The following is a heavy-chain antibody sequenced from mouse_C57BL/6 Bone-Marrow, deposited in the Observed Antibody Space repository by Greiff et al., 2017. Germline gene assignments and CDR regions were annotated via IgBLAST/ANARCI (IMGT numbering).Heavy chain of an antibody. J-gene: IGHJ2*01. V-gene: IGHV1-64*01. D-gene: IGHD2-5*01. CDR3: ARSHYSNYFDY. CDR2: IHPNSGST. Sequence: QVQLQQPGAELVKPGASVKLSCTASGYTFTSYWMHWVKQRPGQGLEWIGMIHPNSGSTNYNEKFKSKATLTVDKSSSTAYMQLSSLTSEDSAVYYCARSHYSNYFDYWGQGTTLTVSS. CDR1: GYTFTSYW.